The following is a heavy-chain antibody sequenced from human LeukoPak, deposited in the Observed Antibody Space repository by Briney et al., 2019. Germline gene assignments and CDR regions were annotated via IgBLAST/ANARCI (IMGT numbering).Heavy chain of an antibody. V-gene: IGHV1-2*02. J-gene: IGHJ6*02. CDR2: INPNSGGT. CDR1: GYTFTGYY. D-gene: IGHD6-13*01. CDR3: ARDSPRIAAAADYYYYGMDV. Sequence: GASVKVSCKASGYTFTGYYMHWVRQAPGQGLEWMGWINPNSGGTNYAQKFQGRVTMTRDTSISTAYMELSRLGSDDTAVYYCARDSPRIAAAADYYYYGMDVWGQGTTVTVSS.